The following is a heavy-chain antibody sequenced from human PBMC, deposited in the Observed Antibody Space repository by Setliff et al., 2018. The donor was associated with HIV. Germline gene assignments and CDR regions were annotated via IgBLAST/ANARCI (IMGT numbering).Heavy chain of an antibody. V-gene: IGHV1-2*06. CDR3: ATDRGGREDGRRFDYMDV. Sequence: ASVKVSCKASGYTFTGYYVHWVRQAPGQRLEWMGRIIPKSGGTNYAQNFQGRVTMTRDASITTAYMELSGLRSDDTAVYYCATDRGGREDGRRFDYMDVWGKGTTVTVSS. CDR2: IIPKSGGT. D-gene: IGHD2-15*01. J-gene: IGHJ6*03. CDR1: GYTFTGYY.